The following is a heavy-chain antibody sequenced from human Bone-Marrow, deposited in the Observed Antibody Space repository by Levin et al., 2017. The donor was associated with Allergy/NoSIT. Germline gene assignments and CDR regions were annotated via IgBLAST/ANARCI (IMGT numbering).Heavy chain of an antibody. CDR2: IWYDGSNK. CDR3: ARGDGYCSSTSCPLWWYFDL. Sequence: LSLTCAASGFTFSSYGMHWVRQAPGKGLEWVAVIWYDGSNKYYADSVKGRFTISRDNSKNTLYLQMNSLRAEDTAVCYCARGDGYCSSTSCPLWWYFDLWGRGTLVTVSS. J-gene: IGHJ2*01. CDR1: GFTFSSYG. V-gene: IGHV3-33*01. D-gene: IGHD2-2*01.